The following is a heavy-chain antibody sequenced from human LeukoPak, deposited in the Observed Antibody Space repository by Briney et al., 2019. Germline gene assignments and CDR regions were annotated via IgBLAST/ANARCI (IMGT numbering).Heavy chain of an antibody. CDR1: GFTFSSYA. V-gene: IGHV3-23*01. J-gene: IGHJ4*02. CDR3: AKGVGSGWYAGGFSDY. D-gene: IGHD6-19*01. Sequence: PGGSLRLSCAASGFTFSSYAMSWVRRAPGKGLEWVSAISGSGGSTYYADSVKGRFTISRDNSKNTLYLQMNSLRAEDTAVYYCAKGVGSGWYAGGFSDYWGQGTLVTVSS. CDR2: ISGSGGST.